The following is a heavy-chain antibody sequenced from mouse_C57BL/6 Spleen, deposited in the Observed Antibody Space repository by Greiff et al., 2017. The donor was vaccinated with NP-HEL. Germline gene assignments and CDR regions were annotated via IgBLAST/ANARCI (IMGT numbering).Heavy chain of an antibody. D-gene: IGHD1-1*01. Sequence: VQLQQPGAELVKPGASVKLSCKASGYTFTSYWMQWVKQRPGQGLEWIGEIDPSDSYTNYNQKFKGKATLTVDTSSSTAYMQLSSLTSEDSAVYYCASGGTTVVAGSYYFDYWGQGTTLTVSS. CDR1: GYTFTSYW. J-gene: IGHJ2*01. CDR3: ASGGTTVVAGSYYFDY. V-gene: IGHV1-50*01. CDR2: IDPSDSYT.